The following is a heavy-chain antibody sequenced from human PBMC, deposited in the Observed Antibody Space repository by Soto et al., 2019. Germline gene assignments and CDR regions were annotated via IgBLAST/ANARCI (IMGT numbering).Heavy chain of an antibody. V-gene: IGHV3-48*02. J-gene: IGHJ6*02. CDR2: ISSSSSPI. D-gene: IGHD3-22*01. Sequence: EVQLVESGGGLVQPGGSLRLSCAASGFTFSTYSVNWVRQAPGKGLEWVSYISSSSSPIYYADSVKGRFTISRDNAKNSVYLQMNSLRDEDTAVYYCARDGGGESSGSTHYYYYGMDDWGRGTPVTVSS. CDR1: GFTFSTYS. CDR3: ARDGGGESSGSTHYYYYGMDD.